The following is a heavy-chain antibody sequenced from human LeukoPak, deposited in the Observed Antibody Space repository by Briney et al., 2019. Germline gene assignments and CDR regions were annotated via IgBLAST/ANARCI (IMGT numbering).Heavy chain of an antibody. Sequence: ASVKVSCKASGYTFSSNDINWVRQATGQGLERMGWMNPHSGNTGYAQKFQGRVTITRNSSISTAYMELSSLRSEDTAVYYCAREGNRSSDSSASYPLDYWGQGTLVTVSS. J-gene: IGHJ4*02. CDR1: GYTFSSND. CDR3: AREGNRSSDSSASYPLDY. CDR2: MNPHSGNT. D-gene: IGHD1-26*01. V-gene: IGHV1-8*01.